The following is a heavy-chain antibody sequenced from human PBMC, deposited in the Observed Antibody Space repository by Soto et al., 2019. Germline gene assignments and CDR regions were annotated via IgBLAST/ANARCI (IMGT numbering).Heavy chain of an antibody. J-gene: IGHJ4*02. CDR1: GFTFSSYA. CDR2: ISGSGDST. Sequence: EVQLLESGGGLVQPGGSLRLSCAASGFTFSSYAMSWVRQAPGKGLEWVSTISGSGDSTYYADSVKGRFTFSRDNSKNTLDRRMNSLRAEDTAVYYCAKDFGHSSGWYYFDYWGQGTLLTVSS. CDR3: AKDFGHSSGWYYFDY. V-gene: IGHV3-23*01. D-gene: IGHD6-19*01.